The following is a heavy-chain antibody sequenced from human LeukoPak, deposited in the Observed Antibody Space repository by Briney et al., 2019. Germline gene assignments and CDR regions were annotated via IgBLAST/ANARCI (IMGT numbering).Heavy chain of an antibody. Sequence: SETLSLTCTVSGGSISSGDYYWSWIRQPPGKGLEWIGYIYYSGSTYYNPSLKSRVTISVDTSKNQFSLKLSSVTAADTAVYYCARGPPFWSGYQGYYYYMDVWGKGTTVTVSS. CDR1: GGSISSGDYY. V-gene: IGHV4-30-4*08. CDR3: ARGPPFWSGYQGYYYYMDV. J-gene: IGHJ6*03. CDR2: IYYSGST. D-gene: IGHD3-3*01.